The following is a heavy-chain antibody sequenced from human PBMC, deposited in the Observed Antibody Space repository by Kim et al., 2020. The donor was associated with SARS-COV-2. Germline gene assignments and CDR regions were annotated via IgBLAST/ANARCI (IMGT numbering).Heavy chain of an antibody. J-gene: IGHJ6*03. CDR3: ARCPRAKSPGSSWGVVSGLWFFYYYMDV. V-gene: IGHV1-3*04. Sequence: ASVKVSCKTSGYTFSNYALQWVRQAPGQSLEWMGWINTGNGDTKYSEKFQGRVTITRYTSATTVYMELSGLRSDDTAVYYCARCPRAKSPGSSWGVVSGLWFFYYYMDVWGEGTTVTISS. CDR1: GYTFSNYA. D-gene: IGHD3-10*01. CDR2: INTGNGDT.